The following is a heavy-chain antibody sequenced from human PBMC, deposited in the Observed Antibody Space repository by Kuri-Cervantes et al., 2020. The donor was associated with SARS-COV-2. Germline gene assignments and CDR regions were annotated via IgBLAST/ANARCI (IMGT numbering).Heavy chain of an antibody. Sequence: SETLSLTCAVFGGSFSGYYWSWIRQSPGKGLERIGKINHSGSTNYNPSLSSRVTISVDMSKNQFSLRLSSVTAADTAMYYCARGREGVVPATILGLGYFLYFSMDVWGKGTSVTVSS. D-gene: IGHD2-2*01. CDR3: ARGREGVVPATILGLGYFLYFSMDV. J-gene: IGHJ6*03. V-gene: IGHV4-34*01. CDR1: GGSFSGYY. CDR2: INHSGST.